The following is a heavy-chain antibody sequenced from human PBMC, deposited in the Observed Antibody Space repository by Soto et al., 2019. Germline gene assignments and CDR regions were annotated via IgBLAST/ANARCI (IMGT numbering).Heavy chain of an antibody. CDR2: INSDGSST. CDR3: ARGGIVVVPAAIGYGMDV. J-gene: IGHJ6*02. D-gene: IGHD2-2*01. Sequence: PGGSLRLSCAASGLTFSSYWMHWVRQAPGKGLVWVSRINSDGSSTSYADSVKGRFTISRGNAKNTLYLQMNSLRAEDTAVYYCARGGIVVVPAAIGYGMDVWGQGTTVTV. CDR1: GLTFSSYW. V-gene: IGHV3-74*01.